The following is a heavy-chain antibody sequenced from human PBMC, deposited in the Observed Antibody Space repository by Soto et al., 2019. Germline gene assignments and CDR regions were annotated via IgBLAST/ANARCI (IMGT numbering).Heavy chain of an antibody. D-gene: IGHD3-22*01. V-gene: IGHV1-69*13. CDR1: GGTFSSYA. Sequence: GASVKVSCKASGGTFSSYAISWVRQAPGPGLEWMGGIIPIFGTANYAQKFQGRVTITADESTSTAYMELSSLRSEDTAVYYCARHQGSYYDSSGYQMGGDEFDIWGQGTMVTVSS. J-gene: IGHJ3*02. CDR2: IIPIFGTA. CDR3: ARHQGSYYDSSGYQMGGDEFDI.